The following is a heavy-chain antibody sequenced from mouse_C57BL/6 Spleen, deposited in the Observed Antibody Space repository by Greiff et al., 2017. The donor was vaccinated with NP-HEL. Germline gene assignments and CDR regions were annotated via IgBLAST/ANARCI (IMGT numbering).Heavy chain of an antibody. CDR3: TSGVLRYLYAMDY. CDR2: IDPEDGDT. Sequence: EVQLQQSGAELVRPGASVKLSCTASGFNIKDYYMHWVKQRPEQGLEWIGRIDPEDGDTEYAPKFQGKATMTADTSSNTAYLQLSSLTSEDTAVYYCTSGVLRYLYAMDYWGQGTSVTVSS. CDR1: GFNIKDYY. D-gene: IGHD1-1*01. J-gene: IGHJ4*01. V-gene: IGHV14-1*01.